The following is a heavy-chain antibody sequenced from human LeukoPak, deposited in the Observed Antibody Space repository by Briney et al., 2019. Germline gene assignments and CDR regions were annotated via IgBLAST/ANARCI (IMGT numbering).Heavy chain of an antibody. V-gene: IGHV3-48*04. CDR1: EFTFSSYS. J-gene: IGHJ5*02. D-gene: IGHD4-23*01. Sequence: GGSLRLSCAASEFTFSSYSMSWVRQAPGKGLEWVSYISSTASSIYYADSVKGRFTISRDNAKNSLYLQLNSLRAEDTAVYYCARDVTYHGGDWFDTWGQGTLVTVSS. CDR3: ARDVTYHGGDWFDT. CDR2: ISSTASSI.